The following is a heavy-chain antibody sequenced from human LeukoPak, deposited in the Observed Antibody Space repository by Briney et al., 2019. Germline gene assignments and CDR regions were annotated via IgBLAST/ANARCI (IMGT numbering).Heavy chain of an antibody. Sequence: GGSLRLSCAASGFTFSSYAMSWVRQAPGKGLEWVTTINGSGGRTYYADSVKGRFTISRDNSKNTLYLQMNSLRAEDTAVYYCAGGSGISDFWGQGTLVTVSS. CDR3: AGGSGISDF. CDR1: GFTFSSYA. J-gene: IGHJ4*02. V-gene: IGHV3-23*01. CDR2: INGSGGRT. D-gene: IGHD1-26*01.